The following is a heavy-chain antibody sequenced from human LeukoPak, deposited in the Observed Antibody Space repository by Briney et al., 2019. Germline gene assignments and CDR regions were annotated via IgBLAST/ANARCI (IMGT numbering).Heavy chain of an antibody. Sequence: PGRSLRLSCAASAFTFSSYGMHRVRQAPGKGLEWVAVVSYDGSNKYYADSVKGRFTISRDNSKSTLYLQMNSLRAEDTAVYYCAKDSTPQQLVLYSFDYWGQGTLVTVSS. J-gene: IGHJ4*02. D-gene: IGHD6-13*01. CDR3: AKDSTPQQLVLYSFDY. CDR2: VSYDGSNK. CDR1: AFTFSSYG. V-gene: IGHV3-30*18.